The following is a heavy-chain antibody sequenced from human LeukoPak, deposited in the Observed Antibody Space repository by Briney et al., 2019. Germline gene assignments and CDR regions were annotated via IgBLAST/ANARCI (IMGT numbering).Heavy chain of an antibody. J-gene: IGHJ5*02. CDR2: IIPIFGTA. CDR1: GGTFSSYA. CDR3: ARDVYGGNSRGRFDP. D-gene: IGHD4-23*01. V-gene: IGHV1-69*13. Sequence: GASVKVSCKASGGTFSSYAISWVRQAPGQGLEWMGGIIPIFGTANYAQKFQGRVTITADESTSTAYMELSSLRSEDTAVYYCARDVYGGNSRGRFDPWGQGTLVTVSS.